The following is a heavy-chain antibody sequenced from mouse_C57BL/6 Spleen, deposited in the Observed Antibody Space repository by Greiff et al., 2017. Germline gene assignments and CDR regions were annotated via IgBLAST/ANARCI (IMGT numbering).Heavy chain of an antibody. CDR1: VYTFTDYE. D-gene: IGHD1-1*01. V-gene: IGHV1-15*01. Sequence: QVQLQQSGAELVRPGASVTLSCKASVYTFTDYELHWVKRTPVPGLAWIGAIDPETGGTAYNQKFKGNAILTADNSASTAYMELRSLTSEDSAVYYCTRWVFYGSSPFDYWGQGTTLTVSS. J-gene: IGHJ2*01. CDR2: IDPETGGT. CDR3: TRWVFYGSSPFDY.